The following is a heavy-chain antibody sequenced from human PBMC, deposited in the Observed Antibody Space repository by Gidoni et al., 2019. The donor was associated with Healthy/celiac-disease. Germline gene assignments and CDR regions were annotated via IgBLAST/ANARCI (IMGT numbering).Heavy chain of an antibody. CDR2: IYWNDDK. CDR1: GFSLSTSGVG. V-gene: IGHV2-5*01. Sequence: QITLKESGPTLVKPTQTLTLTCTFSGFSLSTSGVGVGWIRQPPGKALERLALIYWNDDKRYSPSLKSRLTITKDTSKNQVVLTMTNMDPVDTATYYCAHSLDYYGSGSFDYWGQGTLVTVSS. CDR3: AHSLDYYGSGSFDY. J-gene: IGHJ4*02. D-gene: IGHD3-10*01.